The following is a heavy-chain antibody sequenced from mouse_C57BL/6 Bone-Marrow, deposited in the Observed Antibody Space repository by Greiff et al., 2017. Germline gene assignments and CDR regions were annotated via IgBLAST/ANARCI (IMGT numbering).Heavy chain of an antibody. CDR3: ARWDDGYPWYFDV. D-gene: IGHD2-3*01. J-gene: IGHJ1*03. Sequence: VQLQQSGAELVKPGASVKLSCTASGFNIKDNYMHWVKQRTEQGLEWIGRIDPEDGETIYAPKFQGKATITADTSSNTAYLQLSSLTSEDTAVYDCARWDDGYPWYFDVWGTGTTGTVSS. CDR2: IDPEDGET. CDR1: GFNIKDNY. V-gene: IGHV14-2*01.